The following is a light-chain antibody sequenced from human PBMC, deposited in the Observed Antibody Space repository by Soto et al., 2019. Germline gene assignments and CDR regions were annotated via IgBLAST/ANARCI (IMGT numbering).Light chain of an antibody. CDR1: QSISSW. V-gene: IGKV1-5*01. CDR3: QQYNSYWYT. J-gene: IGKJ2*01. CDR2: DAS. Sequence: DIQMTQSPSTLSASVGDRVTITCRASQSISSWLAWYQQKPGKAPKLLIYDASILEGGVPSRFSGSGSGTEFTLTISSLQPDDFATYYCQQYNSYWYTFGQGTKLEIK.